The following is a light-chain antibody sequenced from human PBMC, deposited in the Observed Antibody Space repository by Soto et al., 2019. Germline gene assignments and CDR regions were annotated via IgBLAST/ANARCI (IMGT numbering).Light chain of an antibody. Sequence: QSALTQPASVSGSPGQPITISCTGTSSDVGGYNYVSWYQQHPGKAPKLMIYDVSNRPSGVSNHFSGSKSGNTASLTISGLQAEDEADYYCSSYTSSSTLVFGTGTKVTVL. CDR3: SSYTSSSTLV. CDR1: SSDVGGYNY. V-gene: IGLV2-14*01. J-gene: IGLJ1*01. CDR2: DVS.